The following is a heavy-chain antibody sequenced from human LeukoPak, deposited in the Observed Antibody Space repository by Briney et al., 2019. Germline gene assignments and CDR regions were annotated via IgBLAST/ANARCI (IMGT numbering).Heavy chain of an antibody. J-gene: IGHJ4*02. V-gene: IGHV3-33*08. D-gene: IGHD5-24*01. Sequence: GRSLRLSCAASGFTFSTYGMHWVRQAPGKGLEWVAVIWYDGSNKYYADSVKGRFTISRDNSKNTLYLQMNSLRAEDTAVYYCARDRVVDYYFDYWGQGTLVTVSS. CDR2: IWYDGSNK. CDR1: GFTFSTYG. CDR3: ARDRVVDYYFDY.